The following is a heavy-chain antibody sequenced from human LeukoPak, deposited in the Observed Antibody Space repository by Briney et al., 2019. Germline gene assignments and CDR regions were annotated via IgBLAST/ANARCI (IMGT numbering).Heavy chain of an antibody. J-gene: IGHJ5*02. Sequence: ASVKVSCKASAYTFTGYYMHWVRQAPGQGLEWMGWINPNSGDTNYAQKFHGRVSMSRDTSISTAYMDLGGLRSDDTALYYCARGLGWDSGTYLGAWGQGTLVTVSS. CDR3: ARGLGWDSGTYLGA. D-gene: IGHD1-26*01. CDR1: AYTFTGYY. V-gene: IGHV1-2*02. CDR2: INPNSGDT.